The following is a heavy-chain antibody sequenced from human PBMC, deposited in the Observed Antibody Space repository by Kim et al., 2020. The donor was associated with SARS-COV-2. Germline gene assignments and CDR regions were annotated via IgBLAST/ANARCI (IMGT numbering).Heavy chain of an antibody. D-gene: IGHD3-3*01. V-gene: IGHV3-43*01. Sequence: YADSVTGRFTISKDNSKNSLYLQMNSLRTEDTALYYCAKGGGFWSGYWLDYWGQGTLVTVSS. CDR3: AKGGGFWSGYWLDY. J-gene: IGHJ4*02.